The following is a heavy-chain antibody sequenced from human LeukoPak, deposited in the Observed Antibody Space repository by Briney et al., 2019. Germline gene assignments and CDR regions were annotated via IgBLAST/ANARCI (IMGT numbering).Heavy chain of an antibody. CDR1: GFTFSSYG. D-gene: IGHD5-12*01. J-gene: IGHJ4*02. V-gene: IGHV3-30*18. CDR2: ISYDGSNK. Sequence: PGGSLRLSCAASGFTFSSYGMHWVRQAPGKGLEWVAVISYDGSNKHYADSVKGRFTISRDNSKNTLYLQMNSLRAEDTAVYYCAKGPYSGYYFDYWGQGTLVTVSS. CDR3: AKGPYSGYYFDY.